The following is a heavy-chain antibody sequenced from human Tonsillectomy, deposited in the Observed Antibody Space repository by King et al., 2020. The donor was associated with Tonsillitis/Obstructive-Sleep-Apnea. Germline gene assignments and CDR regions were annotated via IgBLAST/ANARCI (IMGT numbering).Heavy chain of an antibody. D-gene: IGHD2-2*02. CDR2: IDPSDSYT. V-gene: IGHV5-10-1*01. CDR3: ARRDCSSTSCYINWFDP. Sequence: VQLVQSGAEVKKAGESLRISCKGSGYSFTSYWISWVRQMPGKGLEWMGTIDPSDSYTNYSPSFQGHVPISADKSISTAYLQWSTLKASETAMYYCARRDCSSTSCYINWFDPWGQGTRVTVSS. CDR1: GYSFTSYW. J-gene: IGHJ5*02.